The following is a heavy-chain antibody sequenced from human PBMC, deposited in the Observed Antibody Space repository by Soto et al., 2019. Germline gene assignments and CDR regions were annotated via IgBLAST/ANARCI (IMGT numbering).Heavy chain of an antibody. V-gene: IGHV3-21*04. Sequence: EVQLVESGGGLVKPGGSLRLSCTGSGFPFSAYNINWVRQAPGKGLEWVSSITVGSSHIYQPNSMKGRFTISRDDAKNSVYLQIDSLRTEDKALYYCSRSPEVGVRGAYWGQGTLVTVSS. J-gene: IGHJ4*02. D-gene: IGHD3-16*01. CDR3: SRSPEVGVRGAY. CDR1: GFPFSAYN. CDR2: ITVGSSHI.